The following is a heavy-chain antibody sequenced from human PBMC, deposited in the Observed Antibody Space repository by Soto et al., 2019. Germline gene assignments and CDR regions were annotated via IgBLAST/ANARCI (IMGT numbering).Heavy chain of an antibody. Sequence: SETLSLTCTVSGGSISSYYWSWIRQPPGKGLEWIGYIYYSGSTNYNPSLKSRVTLSVDTSKNQFSLKLSSVTAADTAVYYCARGMKVATITSYYYGMDVWGQGTTVTVSS. J-gene: IGHJ6*02. CDR2: IYYSGST. V-gene: IGHV4-59*01. CDR3: ARGMKVATITSYYYGMDV. CDR1: GGSISSYY. D-gene: IGHD5-12*01.